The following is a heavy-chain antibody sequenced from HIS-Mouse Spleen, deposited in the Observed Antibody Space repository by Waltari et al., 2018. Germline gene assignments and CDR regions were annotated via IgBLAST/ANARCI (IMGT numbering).Heavy chain of an antibody. CDR2: INHSGST. Sequence: QVQLQQWGAGLLKPSETLSLTCAVYAGSFSGYHWSWIRQPPGKGLEWIGEINHSGSTNYTPSLKSRVTISVDTSKNQFSLKLSSVTAADTAVYYCARGKGSSSWYYFDYWGQGTLVTVSS. CDR3: ARGKGSSSWYYFDY. V-gene: IGHV4-34*01. D-gene: IGHD6-13*01. CDR1: AGSFSGYH. J-gene: IGHJ4*02.